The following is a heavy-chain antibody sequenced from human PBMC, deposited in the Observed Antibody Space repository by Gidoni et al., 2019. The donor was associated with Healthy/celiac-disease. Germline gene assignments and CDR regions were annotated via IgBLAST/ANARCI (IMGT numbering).Heavy chain of an antibody. Sequence: QVQLVQSGAEVKKPGSSVKVSCKASGGTFSSYAISWVRQAPGKGLGWMGGIIPSFGTANDEQKCQGRVTITADESKSTAYRERSSLRSEDTAVYYCARARHSSSWYDFDYWGQGTLVTVSS. CDR3: ARARHSSSWYDFDY. CDR1: GGTFSSYA. J-gene: IGHJ4*02. V-gene: IGHV1-69*01. D-gene: IGHD6-13*01. CDR2: IIPSFGTA.